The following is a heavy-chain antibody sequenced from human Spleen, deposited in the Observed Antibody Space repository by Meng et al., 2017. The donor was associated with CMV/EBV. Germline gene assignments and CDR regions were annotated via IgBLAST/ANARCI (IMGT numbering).Heavy chain of an antibody. D-gene: IGHD4-23*01. Sequence: SETLSLTCTVSGGSIRNYYWSWIRQPPGKGLEWIGFIYDSGTTNYNPSLKSRVTISLDTSKNQFSLKLSSVTAADTAVYYCASSHGGNPVLYGMDLWGQGTTVTVSS. CDR3: ASSHGGNPVLYGMDL. J-gene: IGHJ6*02. CDR1: GGSIRNYY. CDR2: IYDSGTT. V-gene: IGHV4-59*01.